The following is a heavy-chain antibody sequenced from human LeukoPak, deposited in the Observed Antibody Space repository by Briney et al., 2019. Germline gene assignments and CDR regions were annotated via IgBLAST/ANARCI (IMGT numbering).Heavy chain of an antibody. D-gene: IGHD3-16*01. Sequence: SETLSLTCAVYGGSFSGYYWSWIRQPPGKGLEWIGEINHSGSTNYNPSLKSRVTISVDTSKNQFSLKLSSVTAADTAVYYCAPLYYFDYWGQGTLVTVSS. CDR3: APLYYFDY. CDR2: INHSGST. J-gene: IGHJ4*02. V-gene: IGHV4-34*01. CDR1: GGSFSGYY.